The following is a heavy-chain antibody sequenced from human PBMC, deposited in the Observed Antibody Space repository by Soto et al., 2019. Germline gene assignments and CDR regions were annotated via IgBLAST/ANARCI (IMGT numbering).Heavy chain of an antibody. CDR1: GFTFSSYA. CDR2: ISGSGGST. V-gene: IGHV3-23*01. Sequence: EVQLLESGGGLVQPGGSLRLSCAASGFTFSSYAMSWVRQAPGKGLEWVSAISGSGGSTYYADSVKGRFTISRDNSKNSLYRQMTGLRPEDTAVYYCAKAGSSSWYATFYSYWGQGPLVTVSS. CDR3: AKAGSSSWYATFYSY. J-gene: IGHJ4*02. D-gene: IGHD6-13*01.